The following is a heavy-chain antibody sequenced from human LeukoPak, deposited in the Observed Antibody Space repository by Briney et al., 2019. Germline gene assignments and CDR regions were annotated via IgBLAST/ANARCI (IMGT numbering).Heavy chain of an antibody. D-gene: IGHD4-23*01. CDR3: VRVFGGPVSRRFDP. J-gene: IGHJ5*02. V-gene: IGHV4-34*01. CDR1: GASFRDYY. Sequence: SETLSLTCVVSGASFRDYYWAWIRQPPGKGLEWIGEIDHSGSTNFNPSLKSRVTISVDTSKNQFSLRLSSVTAADTAVYYCVRVFGGPVSRRFDPWGQGTLVTVSS. CDR2: IDHSGST.